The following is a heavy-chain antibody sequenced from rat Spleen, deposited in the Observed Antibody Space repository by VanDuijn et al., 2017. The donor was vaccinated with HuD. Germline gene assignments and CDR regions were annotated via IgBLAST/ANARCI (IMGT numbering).Heavy chain of an antibody. CDR1: GFTFSNYY. CDR2: ISTGGGST. D-gene: IGHD1-1*01. J-gene: IGHJ1*01. Sequence: EVQLVESDGGLVQPGRSLKLSCAASGFTFSNYYMAWVRQAPTKGLEWVAYISTGGGSTYYRDSVKGRFTISRDNAKSTLYLQMDSLRSEDTATYYCTTVSGGNWYFDFWGPGTMVTVSS. V-gene: IGHV5-27*01. CDR3: TTVSGGNWYFDF.